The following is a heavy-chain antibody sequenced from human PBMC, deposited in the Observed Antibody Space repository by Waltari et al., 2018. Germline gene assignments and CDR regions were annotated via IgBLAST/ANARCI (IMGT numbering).Heavy chain of an antibody. V-gene: IGHV3-7*01. D-gene: IGHD3-10*01. CDR2: INPEGRQK. CDR3: TTLARGESGDY. CDR1: GFTFNTYW. J-gene: IGHJ4*02. Sequence: EVQLVESGGGLVQPGGSLRLSCAASGFTFNTYWMKWIRQAPGKGLEWVDNINPEGRQKFYVDSVKGRFTVSRDNAQNSLYLQMNNLRAEDTAVYYCTTLARGESGDYWGQGTLVTVSS.